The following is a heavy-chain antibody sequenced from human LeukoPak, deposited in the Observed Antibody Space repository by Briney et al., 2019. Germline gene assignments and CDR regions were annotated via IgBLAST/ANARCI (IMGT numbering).Heavy chain of an antibody. V-gene: IGHV3-7*03. CDR1: GFPFNAYW. CDR2: IRQDGDTK. CDR3: AGRRSSGWYAY. D-gene: IGHD6-19*01. J-gene: IGHJ4*02. Sequence: GGSLRLSCAASGFPFNAYWMTWVRQAPGRGLEWVANIRQDGDTKYYVDSVKGRFTISRDNAMNSLYLQMNSLRAEDTAVYYCAGRRSSGWYAYWGQGTLVTVSS.